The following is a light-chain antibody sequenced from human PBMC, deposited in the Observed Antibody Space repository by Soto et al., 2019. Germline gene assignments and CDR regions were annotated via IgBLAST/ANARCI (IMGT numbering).Light chain of an antibody. Sequence: EIVMTQSPATLSVSPGERATVSCRASQSVSNKLAWYQQKPGQAPRLLIYGASTRASGITARFSGSGSGTEFTLTISSLQSEDFALYYCQQRSNWPTFGGGTKVEIK. CDR1: QSVSNK. J-gene: IGKJ4*01. CDR3: QQRSNWPT. CDR2: GAS. V-gene: IGKV3-15*01.